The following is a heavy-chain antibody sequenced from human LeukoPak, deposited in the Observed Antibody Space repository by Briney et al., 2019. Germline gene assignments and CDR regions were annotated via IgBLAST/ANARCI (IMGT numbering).Heavy chain of an antibody. Sequence: VGSLRLSCVAPGFTFKSYVMNWVRQAPGEGLEWLATIYGSGVSISYADSVKGRFTISRDNSNNTLYLQMNSLRAEDTAMYYCAKDLGWELPAEAYWGQGILVTVSS. D-gene: IGHD1-26*01. CDR1: GFTFKSYV. CDR3: AKDLGWELPAEAY. CDR2: IYGSGVSI. V-gene: IGHV3-23*01. J-gene: IGHJ4*02.